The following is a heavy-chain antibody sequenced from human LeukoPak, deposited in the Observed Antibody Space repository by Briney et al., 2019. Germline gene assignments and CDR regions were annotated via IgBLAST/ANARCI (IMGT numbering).Heavy chain of an antibody. CDR1: GGTFSSYA. J-gene: IGHJ4*02. D-gene: IGHD1-26*01. V-gene: IGHV1-69*13. Sequence: SVKVSCTASGGTFSSYAISWVRQAPGQGLEWMGGIIPIFGTANYAQKFQGRVTITADESTSTAYMELSSLRSEDTAVYYCATSIVGATPYYFDYWGQGTLVTVSS. CDR3: ATSIVGATPYYFDY. CDR2: IIPIFGTA.